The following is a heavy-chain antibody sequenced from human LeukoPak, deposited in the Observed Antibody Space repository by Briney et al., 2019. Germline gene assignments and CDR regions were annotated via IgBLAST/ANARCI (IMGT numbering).Heavy chain of an antibody. D-gene: IGHD2-2*01. CDR1: GFTFSSYS. CDR3: AREPRYCSSTSCPFYYMDV. CDR2: IKQDGSEK. V-gene: IGHV3-7*01. J-gene: IGHJ6*03. Sequence: GGSLRLSCAASGFTFSSYSMNWVRQAPGKGLEWVANIKQDGSEKYYVDSVKGRFTISRDNAKNSLYLQMNSLRAEDTAVYYCAREPRYCSSTSCPFYYMDVWGKGTTVTVSS.